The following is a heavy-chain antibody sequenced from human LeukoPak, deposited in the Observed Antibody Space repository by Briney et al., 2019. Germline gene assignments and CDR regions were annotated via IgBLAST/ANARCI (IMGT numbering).Heavy chain of an antibody. CDR1: GFTFSSYW. Sequence: PGGSLRLSCAASGFTFSSYWMSWVRRAPGKGLEWVANIKQDGSEKYYVDSVKGRFTISRDNAKNSLYLQMNSLRAEDTAVYYCARDTGIWFGESYFDYWGQGTLVTVSS. D-gene: IGHD3-10*01. J-gene: IGHJ4*02. CDR3: ARDTGIWFGESYFDY. CDR2: IKQDGSEK. V-gene: IGHV3-7*01.